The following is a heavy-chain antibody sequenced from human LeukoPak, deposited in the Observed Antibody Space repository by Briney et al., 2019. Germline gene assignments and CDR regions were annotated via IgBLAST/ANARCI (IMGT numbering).Heavy chain of an antibody. Sequence: SDTLSLTCTVSGGSISSYYWSWIRQPPGKGLEWMGYIYYSGSTNYNPSLKSRVTISVDTSKNQFSLKLSSVTAADTAVYYCARPSMGALHDYWGQGTLVTVSS. D-gene: IGHD1-26*01. CDR2: IYYSGST. J-gene: IGHJ4*02. CDR3: ARPSMGALHDY. V-gene: IGHV4-59*08. CDR1: GGSISSYY.